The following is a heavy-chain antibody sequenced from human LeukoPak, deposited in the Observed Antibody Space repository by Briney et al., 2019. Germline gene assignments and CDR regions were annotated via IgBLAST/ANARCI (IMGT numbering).Heavy chain of an antibody. CDR2: ISGSGGST. D-gene: IGHD3-10*01. J-gene: IGHJ4*02. CDR3: AKASNYYGSGSYYGG. Sequence: GGSLRLSCAASGFTFSSYAMSWVRQAPGKGLEWVSAISGSGGSTYYADSVKGRFTISRDNSKNTLYLQMNSLRAEDTAVYYCAKASNYYGSGSYYGGWGQGTLVTVSS. V-gene: IGHV3-23*01. CDR1: GFTFSSYA.